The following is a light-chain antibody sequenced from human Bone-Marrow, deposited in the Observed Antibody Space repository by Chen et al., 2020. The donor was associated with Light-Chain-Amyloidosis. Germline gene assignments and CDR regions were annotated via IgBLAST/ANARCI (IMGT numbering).Light chain of an antibody. CDR3: QSADSSGTYEVI. J-gene: IGLJ2*01. CDR2: RDT. V-gene: IGLV3-25*03. Sequence: SYELTQPPSVSVSPGQTARITCSGDDLPTKYAYWYQQKPGQAPVLVIHRDTERPSGISERFSGSRSGTTATLTIIGGQAEDAADYHCQSADSSGTYEVIFGGGTKLTVL. CDR1: DLPTKY.